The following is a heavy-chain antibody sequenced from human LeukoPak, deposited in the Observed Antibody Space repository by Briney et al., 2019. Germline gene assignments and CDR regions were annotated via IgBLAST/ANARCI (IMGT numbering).Heavy chain of an antibody. Sequence: GGSLRLSCAASGFTFSSYSMNWVRQAPGKGLEWVSSISSSSSYIYYADSVKSRFTISRDNAKNSLYLQMNSLRAEDTAVYYCARGDSGYDGLNWFDPWGQGTLVTVSS. CDR3: ARGDSGYDGLNWFDP. CDR1: GFTFSSYS. D-gene: IGHD5-12*01. J-gene: IGHJ5*02. V-gene: IGHV3-21*01. CDR2: ISSSSSYI.